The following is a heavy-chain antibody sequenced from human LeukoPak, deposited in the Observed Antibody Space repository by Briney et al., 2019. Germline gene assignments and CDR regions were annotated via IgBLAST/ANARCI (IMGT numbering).Heavy chain of an antibody. Sequence: PSETLSLTCAVYGGSFSGYYWNSVRQPPGKGLEWIGEINHSGSTNYNPSLKSRVTISVDTSKNQFSLKLSSVTAADTAVYYCASSRGSHMDVWGKGTTVTVS. D-gene: IGHD3-10*01. CDR1: GGSFSGYY. V-gene: IGHV4-34*01. CDR3: ASSRGSHMDV. CDR2: INHSGST. J-gene: IGHJ6*03.